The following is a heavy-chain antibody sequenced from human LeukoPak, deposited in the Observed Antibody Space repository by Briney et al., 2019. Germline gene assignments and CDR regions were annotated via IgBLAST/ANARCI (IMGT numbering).Heavy chain of an antibody. J-gene: IGHJ4*02. Sequence: PSETLSLTCAVYGGSFSGYYWSWIRQPPGKGLEWIGEINHSGSTNYNPSLKSRVTISVDTSKNQFSLKLSSVTAADTAVYYCARSSWYRDYWGQGTLVTVSS. CDR3: ARSSWYRDY. V-gene: IGHV4-34*01. CDR1: GGSFSGYY. D-gene: IGHD6-13*01. CDR2: INHSGST.